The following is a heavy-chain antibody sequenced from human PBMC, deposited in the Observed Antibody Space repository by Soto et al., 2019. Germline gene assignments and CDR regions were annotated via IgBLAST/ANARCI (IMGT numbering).Heavy chain of an antibody. CDR3: ARDSFDYYGSGSYSHDAFDI. J-gene: IGHJ3*02. D-gene: IGHD3-10*01. CDR2: ISSSSSTI. V-gene: IGHV3-48*01. Sequence: GGSLRLSCAASGFTFSSYSMNWVRQAPGKGLEWVSYISSSSSTIYYADSVKGRFTISRDNAKNSLYLQMNSLRAEDTAVYYCARDSFDYYGSGSYSHDAFDIWGQGTMVTVSS. CDR1: GFTFSSYS.